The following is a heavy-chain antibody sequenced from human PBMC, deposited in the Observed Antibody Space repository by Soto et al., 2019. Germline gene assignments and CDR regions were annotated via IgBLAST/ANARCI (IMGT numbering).Heavy chain of an antibody. CDR3: ARAKPPTVFDY. J-gene: IGHJ4*02. V-gene: IGHV4-30-2*01. Sequence: SETLSLTCAVSGGSISSGGYSWSWIRQPPGKGLEWIGYIYHSGSTYYNPSLKSRVTISVDRSKNQFSLKLSSVTAADTAVYYCARAKPPTVFDYCGQGTLVTVSS. CDR1: GGSISSGGYS. CDR2: IYHSGST.